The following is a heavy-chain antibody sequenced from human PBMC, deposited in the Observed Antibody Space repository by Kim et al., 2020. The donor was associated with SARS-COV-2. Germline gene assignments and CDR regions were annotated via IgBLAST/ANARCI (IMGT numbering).Heavy chain of an antibody. CDR2: IKSKTDGGTT. V-gene: IGHV3-15*01. Sequence: GGSLRLSCAASGFTFSNAWMSWVRQAPGKGLEWVGRIKSKTDGGTTDYAAPVKGRFTISRDDSKNTLYLQMNSLKTEDTAVYYCTTDSPGIAAAGPWPPLDYWGQGTLVTVSS. CDR3: TTDSPGIAAAGPWPPLDY. J-gene: IGHJ4*02. D-gene: IGHD6-13*01. CDR1: GFTFSNAW.